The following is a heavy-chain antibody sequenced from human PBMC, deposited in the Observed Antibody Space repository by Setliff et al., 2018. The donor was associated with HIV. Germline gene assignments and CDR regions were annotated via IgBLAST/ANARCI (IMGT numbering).Heavy chain of an antibody. CDR1: GYTFIDYF. D-gene: IGHD3-10*01. CDR2: NSPDNGDT. J-gene: IGHJ3*02. CDR3: ARVSSFNKIIREAFDI. V-gene: IGHV1-2*02. Sequence: ASVKVSCKASGYTFIDYFIHWVRQAPGQGLEWMGWNSPDNGDTKSHHKFADRLIMSRDTSLTTVYMELTSLRSDDTAVYYCARVSSFNKIIREAFDIWGQWTLGTVS.